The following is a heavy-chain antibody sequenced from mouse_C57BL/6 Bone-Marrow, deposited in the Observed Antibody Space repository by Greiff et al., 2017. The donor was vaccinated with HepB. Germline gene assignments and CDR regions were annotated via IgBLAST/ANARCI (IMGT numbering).Heavy chain of an antibody. D-gene: IGHD2-4*01. Sequence: EVQGVESGGGLVKPGGSLKLSCAASGFTFSSYAMSWVRQTPEKRLEWVATISDGGSYTYYPDNVKGRFTISRDNAKKNLYLQMSHLKSEDTAMYYCARDDYDGDWYFDVWGTGTTVTVSS. CDR3: ARDDYDGDWYFDV. V-gene: IGHV5-4*01. CDR1: GFTFSSYA. CDR2: ISDGGSYT. J-gene: IGHJ1*03.